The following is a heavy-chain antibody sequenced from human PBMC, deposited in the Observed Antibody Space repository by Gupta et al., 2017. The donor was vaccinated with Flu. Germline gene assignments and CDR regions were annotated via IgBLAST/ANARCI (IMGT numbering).Heavy chain of an antibody. Sequence: QVHLQESGPGLVIPSETLSLICTVSSDSISDYYWSGIRQPPGKGLEWIGHIDSRGSTKYHPSLRGRVTISVDPSKKQFSLRLTSVTTADTAIYYCARDSSAYYYGSSGYYYFDSWGQGRLVTIS. J-gene: IGHJ4*02. CDR1: SDSISDYY. CDR3: ARDSSAYYYGSSGYYYFDS. CDR2: IDSRGST. V-gene: IGHV4-59*01. D-gene: IGHD3-22*01.